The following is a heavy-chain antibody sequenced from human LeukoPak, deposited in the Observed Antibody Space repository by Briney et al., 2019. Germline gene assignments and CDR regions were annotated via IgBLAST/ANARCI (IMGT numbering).Heavy chain of an antibody. V-gene: IGHV1-18*01. CDR1: GYISISYG. D-gene: IGHD5-18*01. J-gene: IGHJ4*02. CDR3: AREQGYSYGGIFDY. Sequence: ASVKVSCKTSGYISISYGISWVRQAPGQGLEWMGWISGYSGNTNYAQKLQGRVTMTTDTSTSTAYMELRSLRSDDTAVYYCAREQGYSYGGIFDYWGQGTLVTVSS. CDR2: ISGYSGNT.